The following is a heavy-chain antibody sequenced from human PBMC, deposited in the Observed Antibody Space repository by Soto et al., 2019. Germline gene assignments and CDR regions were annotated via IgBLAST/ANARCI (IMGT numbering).Heavy chain of an antibody. J-gene: IGHJ4*02. CDR2: IWYDGNNK. Sequence: GFTFSSYGMHWVRQAPGKGLEWVAVIWYDGNNKYYADSVKGRFTISRDNSKNMLYLQMSSLRAEDTAIYYCAKDYSSSSYGINYWGQGTLVTVSS. CDR1: GFTFSSYG. CDR3: AKDYSSSSYGINY. V-gene: IGHV3-33*06. D-gene: IGHD6-6*01.